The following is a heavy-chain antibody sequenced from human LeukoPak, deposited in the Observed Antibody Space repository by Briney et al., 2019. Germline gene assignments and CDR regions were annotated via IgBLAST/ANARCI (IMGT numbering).Heavy chain of an antibody. CDR3: SRGLDSRKLGY. Sequence: SQTLSLTCTVSGASFNSDDQYWNWIRQSPGKGLEWIGSIHPSGMLYNNPSLESRVTMSRDTSKNQFSLNLNSVTAADTAVYFCSRGLDSRKLGYWGQEILVTVSS. CDR2: IHPSGML. V-gene: IGHV4-31*03. CDR1: GASFNSDDQY. J-gene: IGHJ4*02. D-gene: IGHD3-22*01.